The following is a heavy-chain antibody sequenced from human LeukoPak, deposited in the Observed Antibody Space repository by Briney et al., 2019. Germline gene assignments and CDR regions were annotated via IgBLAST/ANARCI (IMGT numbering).Heavy chain of an antibody. Sequence: PSETLSLTCTVSGYSINNNYYWDWIRQPPGKGLDWIASIHRSGKTYYNPALKSRVTISVDTSKNQFSLKLSSVTAADTAVYYCARGYYYYYMDVWGKGTTVTISS. J-gene: IGHJ6*03. CDR3: ARGYYYYYMDV. CDR2: IHRSGKT. CDR1: GYSINNNYY. V-gene: IGHV4-38-2*02.